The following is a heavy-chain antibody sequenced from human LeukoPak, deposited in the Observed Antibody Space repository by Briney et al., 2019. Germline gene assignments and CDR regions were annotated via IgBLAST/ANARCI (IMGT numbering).Heavy chain of an antibody. CDR3: ARHRVEMATINLLDY. CDR1: GGSISSSSYY. V-gene: IGHV4-39*01. Sequence: SETLSLTCTVSGGSISSSSYYWGWIRQPPGKGLEWIGSIYHSGSTYYNPSLKSRVTISVDTSKNQFSLKLSSVTAADTAVYYCARHRVEMATINLLDYWGQGTLVTVSS. D-gene: IGHD5-24*01. CDR2: IYHSGST. J-gene: IGHJ4*02.